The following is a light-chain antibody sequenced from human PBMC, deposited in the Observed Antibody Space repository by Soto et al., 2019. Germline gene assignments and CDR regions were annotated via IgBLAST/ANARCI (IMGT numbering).Light chain of an antibody. CDR2: DAS. CDR1: QSVSTN. CDR3: QQRSNWPPIT. J-gene: IGKJ5*01. V-gene: IGKV3-11*01. Sequence: EVVMTQSPATLSVSPGERVTLSCRASQSVSTNLAWYQQKPGQAPRLLISDASTRATGIPARFSGSGSGTDFTLTISCLEPEDFAVYYCQQRSNWPPITFGQGTRLEIK.